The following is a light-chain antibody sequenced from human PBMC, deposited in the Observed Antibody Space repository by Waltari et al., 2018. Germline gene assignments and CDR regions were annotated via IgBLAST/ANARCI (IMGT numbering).Light chain of an antibody. V-gene: IGKV1-5*03. CDR3: QQYNTNSPWT. CDR1: QSISSW. CDR2: KAS. J-gene: IGKJ1*01. Sequence: DIQMTQSPSTLSASVGDRVTITCRASQSISSWLAWYQQKPGKAPKLLIYKASTLGRGIPSRFSGSGSGTEFTLTISSLQPDDFATYHCQQYNTNSPWTFGQGNEVEIK.